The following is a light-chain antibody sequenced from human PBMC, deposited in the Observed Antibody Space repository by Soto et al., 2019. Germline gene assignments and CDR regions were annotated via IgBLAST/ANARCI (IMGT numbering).Light chain of an antibody. Sequence: IVMTQSPATLSVSPGERATLSCRASQSISSDLAWYQQKPGQAPRVLIYGATARATGIPDRFSGSGSGTDFTLTISRLEPEDFAVYYCQHYGSSSTFGQGTRLEIK. CDR2: GAT. CDR1: QSISSD. CDR3: QHYGSSST. J-gene: IGKJ5*01. V-gene: IGKV3-20*01.